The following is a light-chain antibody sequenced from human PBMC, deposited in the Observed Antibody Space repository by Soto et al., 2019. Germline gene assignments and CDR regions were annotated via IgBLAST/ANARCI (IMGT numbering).Light chain of an antibody. V-gene: IGKV3-11*01. CDR1: QSVSNF. J-gene: IGKJ1*01. CDR2: DAS. CDR3: QQRSNWPWK. Sequence: EIVLTQSPATLSLSPGERATLSCRASQSVSNFLAWYQQKPGQAPRLLISDASNRATGIPGRFSGSGSGTDFSLTISSLVPDDVAVYYCQQRSNWPWKFGQGTKVEIK.